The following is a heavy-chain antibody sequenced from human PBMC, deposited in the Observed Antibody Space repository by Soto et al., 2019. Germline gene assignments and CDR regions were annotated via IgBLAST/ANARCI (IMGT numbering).Heavy chain of an antibody. Sequence: EVQLVESGGGLVQPGGSLRLSCAASGFTLSDHYMDWVRQTPGKGLEWVARSRNKANSYSTEYAASVKGRFTISRNDSKTSMYMEMKSLKAEDTAVYFCARREYCSTSSCSLDYWGQGTLVTVSS. V-gene: IGHV3-72*01. J-gene: IGHJ4*02. CDR2: SRNKANSYST. CDR3: ARREYCSTSSCSLDY. CDR1: GFTLSDHY. D-gene: IGHD2-2*01.